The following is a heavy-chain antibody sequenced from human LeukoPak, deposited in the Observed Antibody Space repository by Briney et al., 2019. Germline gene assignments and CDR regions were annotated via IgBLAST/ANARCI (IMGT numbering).Heavy chain of an antibody. CDR1: GGSISSGSYY. J-gene: IGHJ5*02. CDR3: ARDHYDFWSGYYRENWFDP. Sequence: PSQTLSLTCTVSGGSISSGSYYWSWIRQPAGKGLEWIGRIYTSGSTNYNPSLKSRVTISVDTSTNPFSLKLSSVTAADTAVYYCARDHYDFWSGYYRENWFDPWGQGTLVTVSS. V-gene: IGHV4-61*02. CDR2: IYTSGST. D-gene: IGHD3-3*01.